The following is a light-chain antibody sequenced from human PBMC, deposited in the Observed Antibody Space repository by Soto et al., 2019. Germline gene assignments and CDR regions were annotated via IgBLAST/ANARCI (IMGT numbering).Light chain of an antibody. CDR1: SSNIGNNY. Sequence: QSVLTQPPSVSAAPGQKVTISCSGSSSNIGNNYVFWYQQLPGTAPKLLIYDNDKRPSGIPDRFSGSKSGTSATLGITGLATGDEADYYCATWDSSLSAGVLGGGTKLTVL. CDR3: ATWDSSLSAGV. CDR2: DND. V-gene: IGLV1-51*01. J-gene: IGLJ2*01.